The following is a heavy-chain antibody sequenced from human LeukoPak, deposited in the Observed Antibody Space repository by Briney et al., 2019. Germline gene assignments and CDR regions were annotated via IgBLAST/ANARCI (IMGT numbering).Heavy chain of an antibody. CDR1: GVTFRSYW. J-gene: IGHJ4*02. V-gene: IGHV3-74*01. D-gene: IGHD6-19*01. CDR3: ARGIYSSGWSLEY. Sequence: GGSLRLSCAVSGVTFRSYWMHSGRQTPGKRVLRGSRINADGTNTDYEDSVKGRFTISRDNAKNTLYLQMNSLRAEDTAVYYCARGIYSSGWSLEYWGPGTLVTVSS. CDR2: INADGTNT.